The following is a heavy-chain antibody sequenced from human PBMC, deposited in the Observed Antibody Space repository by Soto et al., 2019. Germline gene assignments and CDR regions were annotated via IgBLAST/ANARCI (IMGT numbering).Heavy chain of an antibody. CDR2: ISTYNGKT. Sequence: QVQLVQSGAEVKKPGASLKVSCQASGYSFSDYGIAWVRQAPGQGLAWVGWISTYNGKTNYAQKFQGRVTVTTDTSANTAYMELRSLRSDDTAMYYCARYGYSSGWYLGTGMDVWGQGTPVTVSS. V-gene: IGHV1-18*04. D-gene: IGHD6-19*01. CDR3: ARYGYSSGWYLGTGMDV. CDR1: GYSFSDYG. J-gene: IGHJ6*02.